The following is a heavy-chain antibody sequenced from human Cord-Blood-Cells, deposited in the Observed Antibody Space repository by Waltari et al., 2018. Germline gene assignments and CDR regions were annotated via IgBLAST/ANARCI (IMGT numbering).Heavy chain of an antibody. Sequence: EVQLVQSGAEVKKPGESLKISCKGSGYSFTSYWIGWVRQMPGKGLEWMGIIYPCDSDTRYSPSFQGQVTISADKSISTAYLQWSSLKASDTAMYYCARTYYYDSSGYSPFDYWGQGTLVTVSS. CDR1: GYSFTSYW. J-gene: IGHJ4*02. CDR2: IYPCDSDT. CDR3: ARTYYYDSSGYSPFDY. V-gene: IGHV5-51*01. D-gene: IGHD3-22*01.